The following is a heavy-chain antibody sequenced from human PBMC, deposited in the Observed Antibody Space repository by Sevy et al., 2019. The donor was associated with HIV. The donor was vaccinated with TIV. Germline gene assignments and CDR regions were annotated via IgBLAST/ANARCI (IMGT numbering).Heavy chain of an antibody. CDR3: AKASTIAAAGGLFDC. CDR1: GFTFSNYA. CDR2: ISGSGGTT. J-gene: IGHJ4*02. D-gene: IGHD6-13*01. V-gene: IGHV3-23*01. Sequence: GGSLRLSCAASGFTFSNYAMNWVRLAPGKGLEWVSAISGSGGTTYYADSGKGRFTISRDNAKNTLYLQMSSLRAEDTAVYYCAKASTIAAAGGLFDCWGQGTLVTVSS.